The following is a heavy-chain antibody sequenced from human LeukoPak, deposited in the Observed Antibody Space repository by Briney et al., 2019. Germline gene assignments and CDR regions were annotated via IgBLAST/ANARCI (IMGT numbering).Heavy chain of an antibody. CDR1: GYTFTSYG. Sequence: ASVKVSCKASGYTFTSYGISWVRQAPGQGLEWMGWISAYNGNTNYAQKLQGRVTMTTDTSTSTAYMELRSLRSDDTAVYYCARSYSSGWYGIYYYMDVWGKGTTVTISS. D-gene: IGHD6-19*01. V-gene: IGHV1-18*01. CDR3: ARSYSSGWYGIYYYMDV. CDR2: ISAYNGNT. J-gene: IGHJ6*03.